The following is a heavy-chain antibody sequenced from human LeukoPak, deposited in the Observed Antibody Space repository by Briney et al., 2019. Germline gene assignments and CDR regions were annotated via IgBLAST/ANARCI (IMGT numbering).Heavy chain of an antibody. D-gene: IGHD5-18*01. CDR2: IYYSGST. CDR1: GGSISSYY. Sequence: PSETLSLTCTVSGGSISSYYWSWIRQPPGKGLEWIGYIYYSGSTNYNPSLKSRVTISVDTSKNQFSLKLSSVTAADTAVYYCARPRRGYSYGWFDYWGQGTLVTVSS. J-gene: IGHJ4*02. CDR3: ARPRRGYSYGWFDY. V-gene: IGHV4-59*08.